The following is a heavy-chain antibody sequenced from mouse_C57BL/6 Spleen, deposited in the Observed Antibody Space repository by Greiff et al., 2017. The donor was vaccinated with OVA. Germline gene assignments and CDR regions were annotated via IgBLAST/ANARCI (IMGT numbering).Heavy chain of an antibody. CDR1: GFNIKDDY. Sequence: EVQLQQSGAELVRPGASVKLSCTASGFNIKDDYMHWVKQRPEQGLEWIGWIDPENGDTEYASKFQGKATITADTASNTAYLQLSGLTSEDTAVYYCTTESKGKNYWGQGTTLTVSS. D-gene: IGHD6-2*01. CDR2: IDPENGDT. CDR3: TTESKGKNY. V-gene: IGHV14-4*01. J-gene: IGHJ2*01.